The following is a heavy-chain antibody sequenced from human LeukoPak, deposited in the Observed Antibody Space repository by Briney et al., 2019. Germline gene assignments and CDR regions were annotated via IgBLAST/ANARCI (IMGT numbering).Heavy chain of an antibody. V-gene: IGHV1-69*05. CDR3: ARVMYSGSYLPGY. Sequence: ASVKVSCKASGGTFSSYAISWVRQPPGQGLEWMGGIIPIFGTANYAQKFQGRVTITTDESTSTAYMELSSLRSEDTAVYYCARVMYSGSYLPGYWGQGTLVTVSS. J-gene: IGHJ4*02. D-gene: IGHD1-26*01. CDR2: IIPIFGTA. CDR1: GGTFSSYA.